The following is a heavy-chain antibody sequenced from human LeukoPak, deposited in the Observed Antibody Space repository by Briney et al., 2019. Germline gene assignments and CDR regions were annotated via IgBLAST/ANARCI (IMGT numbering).Heavy chain of an antibody. CDR3: ARGGSKYFDYVWGSYRPLLDY. CDR1: GYSISSGYY. D-gene: IGHD3-16*02. V-gene: IGHV4-38-2*02. CDR2: IYQTGST. J-gene: IGHJ4*02. Sequence: SETLSLTCTVSGYSISSGYYWGWIRQPPGKGLEWIGSIYQTGSTYYNPSLKSRVTISLDTPKNQFSLKLSSVTAADTAVYYCARGGSKYFDYVWGSYRPLLDYWGQGTLVTVSS.